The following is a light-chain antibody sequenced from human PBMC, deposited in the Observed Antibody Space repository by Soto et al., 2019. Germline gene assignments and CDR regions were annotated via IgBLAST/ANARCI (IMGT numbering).Light chain of an antibody. V-gene: IGKV1-5*03. Sequence: DIQMTQSPSTLSASVGDRVTITCRASQSISSWLAWYQQKPGKAPKLLIYKASSLESGVPSRFSGSGSGTEXXXTXXSLXPDDFATYYCQQYNSYSQTFGQGTKVEIK. CDR3: QQYNSYSQT. CDR2: KAS. J-gene: IGKJ1*01. CDR1: QSISSW.